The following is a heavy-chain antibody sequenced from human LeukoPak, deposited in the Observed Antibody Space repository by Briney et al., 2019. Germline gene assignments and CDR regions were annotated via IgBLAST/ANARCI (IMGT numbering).Heavy chain of an antibody. Sequence: SETLSLTCTVSGGSISSSSYYWGWIRQPPGKGLEWIGSIYHSGSTYYNPSLKSRVTISVDTSKNQFSLKLSSVTAADAAVYYCARSAGRGMIVYAAWGQGTLVTVSS. V-gene: IGHV4-39*07. CDR3: ARSAGRGMIVYAA. CDR1: GGSISSSSYY. J-gene: IGHJ4*02. CDR2: IYHSGST. D-gene: IGHD3-22*01.